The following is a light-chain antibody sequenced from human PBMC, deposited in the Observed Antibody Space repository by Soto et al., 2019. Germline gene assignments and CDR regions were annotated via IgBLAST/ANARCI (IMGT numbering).Light chain of an antibody. J-gene: IGKJ5*01. V-gene: IGKV1-33*01. Sequence: DIQMTQSPSSLSASVGDRVTITCQASQDITNYLNWYQQKPGRAPKLLIFAASNLQSGVPVRFSGSGSGTDFILSINSLQPEDVATYYCQQLDSFPLTFGQGKRLE. CDR1: QDITNY. CDR3: QQLDSFPLT. CDR2: AAS.